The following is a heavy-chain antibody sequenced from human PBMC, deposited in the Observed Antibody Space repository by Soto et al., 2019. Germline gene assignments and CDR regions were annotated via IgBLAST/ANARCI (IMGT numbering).Heavy chain of an antibody. D-gene: IGHD4-17*01. J-gene: IGHJ4*02. V-gene: IGHV1-18*01. CDR2: ISAYNGNT. CDR1: GYTFTSYG. CDR3: ERANLLRFYGHRPPGDY. Sequence: QVQLVQSGAEVKKPGASVKVSCKASGYTFTSYGISWVRQAPGQGLEWMGWISAYNGNTNYAQKLQGRVTLTTDTATSTAYMELRSRRSDDTAVYYCERANLLRFYGHRPPGDYWGQGTLVTVSS.